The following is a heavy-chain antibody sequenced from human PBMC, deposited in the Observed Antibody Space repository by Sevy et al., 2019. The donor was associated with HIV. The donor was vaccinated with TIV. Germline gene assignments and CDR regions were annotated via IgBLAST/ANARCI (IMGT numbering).Heavy chain of an antibody. V-gene: IGHV3-30*03. J-gene: IGHJ4*02. CDR2: ISVDGTNK. CDR3: VRETGGSGSAGFFGD. CDR1: GFTVTNYV. Sequence: GGSLRLSCAASGFTVTNYVIHWVRQAPGKGLEWVALISVDGTNKQYADSVKGRFTISRDDPKNTVYVEMTSLTVEDTALYYCVRETGGSGSAGFFGDWGQGTLVIVSS. D-gene: IGHD3-22*01.